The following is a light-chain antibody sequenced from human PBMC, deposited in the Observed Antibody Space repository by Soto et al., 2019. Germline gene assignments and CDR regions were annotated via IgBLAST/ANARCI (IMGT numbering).Light chain of an antibody. CDR3: QQYSDSPPYT. J-gene: IGKJ2*01. V-gene: IGKV3-20*01. Sequence: EVVLTQSPGTLSLSPGERATLSCRASQSVDRAYLAWYQQKPGQAPRLLMYGSSNRASDIPGRFSGSGSGTDFTLTISRLEPEDFVVYYCQQYSDSPPYTFGQGTKLEIK. CDR1: QSVDRAY. CDR2: GSS.